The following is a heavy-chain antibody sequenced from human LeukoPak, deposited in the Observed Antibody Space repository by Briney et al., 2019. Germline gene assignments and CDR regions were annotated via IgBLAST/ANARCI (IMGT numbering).Heavy chain of an antibody. J-gene: IGHJ4*02. CDR1: GFTFSSYA. D-gene: IGHD6-19*01. V-gene: IGHV3-30*04. CDR2: ISYDGSNK. Sequence: PGRSLRLSCAASGFTFSSYAMHWVRQAPGKGLEWVAVISYDGSNKYYADSVKGRFTISRDNSKNTLYLQMNSLRAEDTAVYYCAREGVSIAVAGYYFDYWGQGTLVTVS. CDR3: AREGVSIAVAGYYFDY.